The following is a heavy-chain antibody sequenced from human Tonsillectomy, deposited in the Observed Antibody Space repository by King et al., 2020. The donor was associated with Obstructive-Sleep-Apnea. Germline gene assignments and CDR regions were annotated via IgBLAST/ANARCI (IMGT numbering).Heavy chain of an antibody. V-gene: IGHV3-21*01. Sequence: VQLVESGGGLVKPGGSLRLSCAASGFTFSSYSMNWVRQAPGKGLEWVSSISSSSSYIYYADSVKGRFTISRDNAKNSLYMQMNSLRAEDTAVYYCAREKGATAYSYYGMDVWGQGTTVTVSS. D-gene: IGHD1-26*01. CDR2: ISSSSSYI. J-gene: IGHJ6*02. CDR3: AREKGATAYSYYGMDV. CDR1: GFTFSSYS.